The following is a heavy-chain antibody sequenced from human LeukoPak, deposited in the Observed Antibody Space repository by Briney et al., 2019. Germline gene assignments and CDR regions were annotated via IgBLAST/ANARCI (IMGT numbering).Heavy chain of an antibody. CDR2: INPNSGGT. CDR3: ARDLEGVGSGSSS. V-gene: IGHV1-2*02. Sequence: ASVTVSFTASGYTFTVYYMHWVRQAPGQGLEWMGWINPNSGGTNYAQKFQGRVTMTRDTSISTAYMELSRLRSDDTAVYYCARDLEGVGSGSSSWGQGTLVTVSS. D-gene: IGHD3-10*01. J-gene: IGHJ5*02. CDR1: GYTFTVYY.